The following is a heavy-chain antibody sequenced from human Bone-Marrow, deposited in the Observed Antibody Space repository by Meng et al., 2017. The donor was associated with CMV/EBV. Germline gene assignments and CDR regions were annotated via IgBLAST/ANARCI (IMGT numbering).Heavy chain of an antibody. Sequence: GESLKISCAASGFTFSSYWMSWVRQAPGKGLEWVANIKQDGSEKYYVDSVKGRFTISRDNAKNSLYLQMNSLRAEDTAVYYCARDRTYYYDSSGYFDYGMDVWGQGPTVTVSS. CDR3: ARDRTYYYDSSGYFDYGMDV. J-gene: IGHJ6*02. CDR2: IKQDGSEK. D-gene: IGHD3-22*01. CDR1: GFTFSSYW. V-gene: IGHV3-7*01.